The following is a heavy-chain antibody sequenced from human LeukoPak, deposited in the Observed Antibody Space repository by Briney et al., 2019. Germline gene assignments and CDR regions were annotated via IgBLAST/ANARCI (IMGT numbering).Heavy chain of an antibody. CDR3: AKEFEVDSSGYSPFDY. V-gene: IGHV3-23*01. D-gene: IGHD3-22*01. Sequence: PGGSPRLSCAASGFTFSSYAMSWVRQAPGKGLEWVSAISGSGGSTYYADSVKGRFTISRDNSKNTLYLQMNSLRAEDTAVYYCAKEFEVDSSGYSPFDYWGQGTLVTVSS. J-gene: IGHJ4*02. CDR1: GFTFSSYA. CDR2: ISGSGGST.